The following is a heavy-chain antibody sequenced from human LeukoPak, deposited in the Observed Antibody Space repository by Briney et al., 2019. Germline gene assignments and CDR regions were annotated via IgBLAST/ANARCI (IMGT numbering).Heavy chain of an antibody. D-gene: IGHD2-2*01. CDR2: ISGSGDAT. Sequence: GGSLRLSCAVSGFMFSQHTMSWVCQAPGKRLEWVSSISGSGDATRYADSVMGRFTISRDNAKNTLSLQMNSLRAEDTAVYYCAKDRYSTSSTFTVNPFDYWGQGILVTVSS. V-gene: IGHV3-23*01. CDR1: GFMFSQHT. J-gene: IGHJ4*02. CDR3: AKDRYSTSSTFTVNPFDY.